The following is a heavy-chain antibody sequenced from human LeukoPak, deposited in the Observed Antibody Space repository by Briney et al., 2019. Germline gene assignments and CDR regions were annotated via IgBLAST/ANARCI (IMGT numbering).Heavy chain of an antibody. CDR2: IYTSGST. CDR1: GGSISSYY. Sequence: SETLSLTCTVSGGSISSYYWSWIRQPPGKGLEWIGYIYTSGSTNYNPSLKSRVTISVDTSKNQFSLKPSSVTAADTAVYYCARRYSSGWRLGYYFDYWGQGTLVTVSS. J-gene: IGHJ4*02. CDR3: ARRYSSGWRLGYYFDY. V-gene: IGHV4-4*09. D-gene: IGHD6-19*01.